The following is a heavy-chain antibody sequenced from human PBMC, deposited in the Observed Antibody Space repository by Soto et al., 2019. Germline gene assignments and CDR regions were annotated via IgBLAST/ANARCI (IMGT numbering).Heavy chain of an antibody. CDR3: ACPTACSSTSCNGAPDP. CDR2: IYYSGST. Sequence: SETLSLTCTVSGGSISSYYWSWIRQPPGKGLEWIGYIYYSGSTNYNPSLKSRVTISVDTSKNQFSLKLSSVTAADTAVYYCACPTACSSTSCNGAPDPWRQRTLVSVS. J-gene: IGHJ5*02. CDR1: GGSISSYY. V-gene: IGHV4-59*08. D-gene: IGHD2-2*01.